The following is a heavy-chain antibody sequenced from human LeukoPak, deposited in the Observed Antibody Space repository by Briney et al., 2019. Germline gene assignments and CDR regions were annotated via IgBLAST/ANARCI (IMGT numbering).Heavy chain of an antibody. CDR1: GFTFSRYW. J-gene: IGHJ5*02. CDR3: AKDLMRDRWFGES. D-gene: IGHD3-10*01. V-gene: IGHV3-7*01. CDR2: IKQDGSEK. Sequence: GGSLRLSCAASGFTFSRYWMSWVRQAPGKGLEWVANIKQDGSEKDYVDSVKGRFTISRDNAKNSLYLQMNSLTAEDTAVYYCAKDLMRDRWFGESWGQGTLVSVSS.